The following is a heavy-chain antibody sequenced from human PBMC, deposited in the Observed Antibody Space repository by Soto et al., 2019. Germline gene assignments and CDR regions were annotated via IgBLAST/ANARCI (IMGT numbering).Heavy chain of an antibody. CDR3: ARDRVVVATPFDH. Sequence: EVQLVESGGGLVKPGGSLRLSCAASGFTFSSYSMSWVRQAPGKGLEWVSSITSISSYLSYADSVKGRFTISRDNAKNSLYLQMNSLRAEDTAVYYCARDRVVVATPFDHWGQGTLVTVSS. CDR1: GFTFSSYS. D-gene: IGHD2-15*01. V-gene: IGHV3-21*01. CDR2: ITSISSYL. J-gene: IGHJ5*02.